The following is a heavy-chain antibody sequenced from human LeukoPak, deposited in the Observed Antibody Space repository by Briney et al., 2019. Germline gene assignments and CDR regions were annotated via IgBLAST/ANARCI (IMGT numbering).Heavy chain of an antibody. J-gene: IGHJ4*02. CDR1: GGSLSGYY. D-gene: IGHD3-16*02. Sequence: KPSETLSLTCAVYGGSLSGYYWSWIRQPPGKGLEWIGEINHSGSTNYNPSLKSRVTISVDTSKNQFSLKLSSVTAADTAVYYCARGGYIWGSYRPNFFVFDYWGQGTLVTVSS. CDR2: INHSGST. V-gene: IGHV4-34*01. CDR3: ARGGYIWGSYRPNFFVFDY.